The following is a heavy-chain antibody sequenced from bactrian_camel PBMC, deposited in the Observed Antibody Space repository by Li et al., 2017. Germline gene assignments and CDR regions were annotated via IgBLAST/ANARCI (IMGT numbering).Heavy chain of an antibody. D-gene: IGHD3*01. J-gene: IGHJ6*01. CDR2: IYSEDGTT. V-gene: IGHV3S54*01. Sequence: HVQLVESGGGSVQAGGSLRLSCKVSGHSRGSNCVGWYRLPPGRAPAEREGVAYIYSEDGTTFYADSVNGRFTVSQFNARNGMYSQINTVYLEMSRLEPEDTAMYYCAAGPLWSESLRERDFGYWGPGTQVTVS. CDR1: GHSRGSNC. CDR3: DTAMYYCAAGPLWSESLRERDFGY.